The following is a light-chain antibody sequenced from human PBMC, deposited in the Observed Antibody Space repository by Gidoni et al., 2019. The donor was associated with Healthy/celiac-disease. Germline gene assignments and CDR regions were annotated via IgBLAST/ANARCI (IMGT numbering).Light chain of an antibody. CDR3: QQYGSSPGFT. V-gene: IGKV3-20*01. CDR1: QSVSSSY. J-gene: IGKJ3*01. Sequence: EIVLTQSPGTLSLSPGERATLSCRASQSVSSSYLAWYQQKPGQAPRLLIYGASSRATGIPDRFSGSGSGTDFTLTISRLEPEDFAVYYCQQYGSSPGFTFGSWDQSGYQT. CDR2: GAS.